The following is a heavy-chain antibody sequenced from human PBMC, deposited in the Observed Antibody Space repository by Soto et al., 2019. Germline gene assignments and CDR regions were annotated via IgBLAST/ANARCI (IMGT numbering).Heavy chain of an antibody. CDR2: ISSSGSTI. V-gene: IGHV3-11*01. D-gene: IGHD5-12*01. CDR1: GGSISSYY. Sequence: LSLTCTVSGGSISSYYWSWVRQAPGKGLEWVSAISSSGSTIYYADSVKGRFTISRDNAKNSLYLQMNSLRAEDTAVYYCARDQYVDIVATTSDYWGQGTLVTVSS. J-gene: IGHJ4*02. CDR3: ARDQYVDIVATTSDY.